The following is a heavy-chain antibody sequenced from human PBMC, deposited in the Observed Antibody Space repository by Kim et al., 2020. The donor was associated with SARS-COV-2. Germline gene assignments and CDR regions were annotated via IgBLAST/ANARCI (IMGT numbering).Heavy chain of an antibody. V-gene: IGHV3-23*01. Sequence: SAGSVKARFKISRDNSKNTLYLQMNSLGAEDTAVYYCAKEGGSTSKDFDYWGQGTLVTVSS. CDR3: AKEGGSTSKDFDY. J-gene: IGHJ4*02. D-gene: IGHD2-2*01.